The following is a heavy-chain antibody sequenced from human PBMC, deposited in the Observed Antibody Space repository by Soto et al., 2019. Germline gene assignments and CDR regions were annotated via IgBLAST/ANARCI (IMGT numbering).Heavy chain of an antibody. CDR2: IYYSGST. J-gene: IGHJ6*03. D-gene: IGHD3-3*01. CDR3: AIYSFNVDFWSGYNYYMDV. Sequence: SETLSLTCTVSGGSISSYYWSWIRQPPGKGLEWIGYIYYSGSTNYNPSLKSRVTISVDTSKNQFSLKLSSVTAADTAVYYCAIYSFNVDFWSGYNYYMDVWGKGTTVTVSS. V-gene: IGHV4-59*08. CDR1: GGSISSYY.